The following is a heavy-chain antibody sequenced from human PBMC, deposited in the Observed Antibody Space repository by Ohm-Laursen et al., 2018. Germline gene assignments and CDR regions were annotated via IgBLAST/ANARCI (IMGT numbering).Heavy chain of an antibody. V-gene: IGHV3-48*03. CDR3: ARDSSGSGGDSDY. Sequence: GSLRLSCAASGFTFNNYEMNWVRQAPGKGLEWVSYISGSGSVTYYADSVKGRFTVSRDNAKNSLYLQVNSLRAEDTAVYSCARDSSGSGGDSDYWGQGTLVTVSS. D-gene: IGHD3-10*01. CDR2: ISGSGSVT. J-gene: IGHJ4*02. CDR1: GFTFNNYE.